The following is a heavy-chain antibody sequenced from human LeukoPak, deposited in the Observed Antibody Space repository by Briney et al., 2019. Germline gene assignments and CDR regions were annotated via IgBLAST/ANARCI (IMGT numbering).Heavy chain of an antibody. Sequence: ASVKVSCKASGYTFTCYYMHWVRQAPGQGLEWMGWINPNSGGTNYAQKFQGRVTMTRDTSISTAYMELSRLRSDDTAVYYCARSIAAAGIFDYWGQGTLVTVSS. CDR2: INPNSGGT. D-gene: IGHD6-13*01. J-gene: IGHJ4*02. CDR3: ARSIAAAGIFDY. CDR1: GYTFTCYY. V-gene: IGHV1-2*02.